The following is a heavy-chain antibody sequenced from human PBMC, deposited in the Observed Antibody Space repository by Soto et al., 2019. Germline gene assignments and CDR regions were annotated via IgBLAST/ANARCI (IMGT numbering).Heavy chain of an antibody. CDR3: ARDPCQIRRGAGSGGSCPDWYFDL. CDR2: INPSGGST. CDR1: GYTFTSYY. V-gene: IGHV1-46*03. Sequence: ASVKVSCKASGYTFTSYYMHWVRQAPGQGLEWMGIINPSGGSTSYAQKFQGRVTMTRDTSTSTVYMELSSLRSEDTAVYYCARDPCQIRRGAGSGGSCPDWYFDLWGRGTLVTVS. D-gene: IGHD2-15*01. J-gene: IGHJ2*01.